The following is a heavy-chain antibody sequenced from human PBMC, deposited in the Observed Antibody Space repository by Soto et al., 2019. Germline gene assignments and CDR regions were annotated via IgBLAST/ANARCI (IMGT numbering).Heavy chain of an antibody. Sequence: SETLSLTCAVSGGSISSGGYSWNWIRQPPGKGLEWIAYIHYSGSTYYNPSLKSRVTISVDTSKNQFSLKLSSVTAADTAVYYCARGGYTVTTRYYYGMDVWGQGTTVTVSS. J-gene: IGHJ6*02. CDR3: ARGGYTVTTRYYYGMDV. CDR2: IHYSGST. CDR1: GGSISSGGYS. D-gene: IGHD4-4*01. V-gene: IGHV4-30-2*05.